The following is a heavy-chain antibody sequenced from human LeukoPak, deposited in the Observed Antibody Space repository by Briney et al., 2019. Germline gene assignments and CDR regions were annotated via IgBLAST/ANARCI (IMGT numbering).Heavy chain of an antibody. J-gene: IGHJ6*02. V-gene: IGHV3-23*01. CDR3: AKDYQGYSYGSPMDV. D-gene: IGHD5-18*01. Sequence: GGSLRLSCSASGFTFSSYAMSWVRQAPGKGLEWVSAISGSGGSTYYADSVKGRFTISRDNSKNTLYLQMTSLRAEDTAVYYCAKDYQGYSYGSPMDVWGQGTTVTVSS. CDR2: ISGSGGST. CDR1: GFTFSSYA.